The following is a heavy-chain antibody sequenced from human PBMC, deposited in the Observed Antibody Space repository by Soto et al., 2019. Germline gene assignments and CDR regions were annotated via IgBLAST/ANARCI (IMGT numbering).Heavy chain of an antibody. Sequence: PSENLSLTCTVSGGSISSSSYYWGWIRQPPGKGLEWIGSIYYSGSTYYNPSLKSRVTISVDTSKDQFSLKLSSVTAADTAVYYFSRDRAVAATRNYGMDVWGQGTTVT. V-gene: IGHV4-39*02. CDR1: GGSISSSSYY. J-gene: IGHJ6*02. CDR3: SRDRAVAATRNYGMDV. D-gene: IGHD6-19*01. CDR2: IYYSGST.